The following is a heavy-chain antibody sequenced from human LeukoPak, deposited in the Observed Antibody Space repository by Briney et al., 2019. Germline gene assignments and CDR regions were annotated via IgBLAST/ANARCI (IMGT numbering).Heavy chain of an antibody. J-gene: IGHJ4*02. CDR2: ISSGAGSTM. Sequence: GGSLRLSCAASGFSISDYYMSWVRQAPGKGLEWISYISSGAGSTMKYADSVKGRFTISRDNAQNSLFLQMNSLRAEDTAVYFCAREGTSQQLVPPYFDYWGQGTLVTVSS. CDR1: GFSISDYY. CDR3: AREGTSQQLVPPYFDY. D-gene: IGHD6-13*01. V-gene: IGHV3-11*01.